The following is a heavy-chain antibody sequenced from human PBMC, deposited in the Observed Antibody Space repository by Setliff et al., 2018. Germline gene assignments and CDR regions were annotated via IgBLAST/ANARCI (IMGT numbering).Heavy chain of an antibody. V-gene: IGHV4-34*01. CDR2: INQSGSG. J-gene: IGHJ3*02. CDR1: GGSFDTHY. CDR3: RQAVVGRAVFDI. D-gene: IGHD1-1*01. Sequence: SETLSLTCNVYGGSFDTHYWSWIRQPPGKGLEWFGEINQSGSGDYNPSFKGRVTISVDTSKKQFSLTLTSVTAADTALYYCRQAVVGRAVFDIWGQGTVVTVSS.